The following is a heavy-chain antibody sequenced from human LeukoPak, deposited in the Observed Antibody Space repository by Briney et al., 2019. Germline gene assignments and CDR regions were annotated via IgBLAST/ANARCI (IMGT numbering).Heavy chain of an antibody. CDR3: TRDQTPYY. CDR1: GFTFGDYA. V-gene: IGHV3-49*04. CDR2: IRSNLYGGTP. Sequence: GGSLRLSCTASGFTFGDYAMTWVRQAPGKGLEWVGFIRSNLYGGTPEYAASVKGRFTISRDDSKSIAYLEMNSLKTDDTAVYYCTRDQTPYYWGQGTLFTVSS. J-gene: IGHJ4*02.